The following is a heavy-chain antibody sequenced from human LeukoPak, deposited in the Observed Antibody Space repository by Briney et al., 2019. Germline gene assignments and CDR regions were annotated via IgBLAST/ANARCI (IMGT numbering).Heavy chain of an antibody. CDR3: ARGPRNDP. CDR2: VHPNTGNT. V-gene: IGHV1-8*01. J-gene: IGHJ5*02. Sequence: ASVTVSCKTSGYPFTTYEINWVRQAAGQGLEWMGWVHPNTGNTAYAQRFQGRVTMTRDTSISTAYMELSSLTSNDTAVYFCARGPRNDPWGQGTLVTVSS. CDR1: GYPFTTYE. D-gene: IGHD1-14*01.